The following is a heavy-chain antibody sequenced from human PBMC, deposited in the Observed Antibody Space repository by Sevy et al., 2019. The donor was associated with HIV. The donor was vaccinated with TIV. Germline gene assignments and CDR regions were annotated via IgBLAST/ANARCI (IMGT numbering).Heavy chain of an antibody. D-gene: IGHD3-10*01. J-gene: IGHJ4*02. V-gene: IGHV3-33*08. CDR3: ARDRGEILSSAFNY. CDR1: GFSFSSYW. CDR2: ISHDGRNN. Sequence: GGSLRLSCAASGFSFSSYWMTWVRQAPGKGLEWVAVISHDGRNNKYNPDSVKGRFTISRDNSKNTLYLQMNSLRAEDTAIYYCARDRGEILSSAFNYWGQGTLVTVSS.